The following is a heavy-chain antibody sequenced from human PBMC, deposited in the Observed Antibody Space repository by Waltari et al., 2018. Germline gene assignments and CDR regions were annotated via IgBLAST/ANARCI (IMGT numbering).Heavy chain of an antibody. D-gene: IGHD2-2*01. CDR2: IDPSDSFS. CDR1: GYSFTSHW. V-gene: IGHV5-10-1*01. Sequence: EVQLVQSGAEVKKPEESLRISCEGSGYSFTSHWISWVRQMPGKGLEGGGRIDPSDSFSNSGPAFEGHVTISVDQSLRTAYLQWDSLKASDTAIYYCVRHRTTYPLEIDYWGQGTLVTVSS. CDR3: VRHRTTYPLEIDY. J-gene: IGHJ4*02.